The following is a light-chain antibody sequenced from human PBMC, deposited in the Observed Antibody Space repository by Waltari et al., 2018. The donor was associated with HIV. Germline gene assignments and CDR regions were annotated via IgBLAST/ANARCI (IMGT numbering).Light chain of an antibody. Sequence: EIVMTQSPATLSVSPGERASLSCRASQSFSSNLAWYQQKPGQAPRLLIYGASTRTTGIPARFSGSGSGTEFTRTISSLQSEDFAVYYCQQYNKWPATFGQGTKVEIK. V-gene: IGKV3-15*01. CDR3: QQYNKWPAT. CDR1: QSFSSN. CDR2: GAS. J-gene: IGKJ1*01.